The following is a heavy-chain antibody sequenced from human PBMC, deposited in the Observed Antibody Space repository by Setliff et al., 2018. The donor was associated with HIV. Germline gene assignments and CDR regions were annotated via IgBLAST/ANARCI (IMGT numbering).Heavy chain of an antibody. Sequence: PSETLSLTCSVSGVSLTGYHWSWIRQSAGKGLEWIGRMYYTGATDYNPSLKSRVIISVDTSKNQFSLKLNSVTAADTAIYYCARAGMGALRSLFDYWGQGTLVTVSS. CDR1: GVSLTGYH. D-gene: IGHD1-26*01. CDR2: MYYTGAT. J-gene: IGHJ4*02. V-gene: IGHV4-4*07. CDR3: ARAGMGALRSLFDY.